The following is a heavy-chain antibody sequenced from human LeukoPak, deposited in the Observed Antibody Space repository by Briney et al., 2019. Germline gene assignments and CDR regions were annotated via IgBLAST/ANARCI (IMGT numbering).Heavy chain of an antibody. CDR1: GFTFSTYW. CDR2: ISGSGGST. D-gene: IGHD6-13*01. Sequence: PGGSLRLSCVVSGFTFSTYWMSWVRQAPGKGLEWVSAISGSGGSTYYADSVKGRFTISRDNSKNTLYLQMNSLRAEDTAVYYCAKGLQQLVRAPFDYWGQGTLVTVSS. V-gene: IGHV3-23*01. J-gene: IGHJ4*02. CDR3: AKGLQQLVRAPFDY.